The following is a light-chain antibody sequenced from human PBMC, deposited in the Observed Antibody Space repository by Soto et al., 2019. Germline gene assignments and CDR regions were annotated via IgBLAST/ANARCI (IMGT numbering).Light chain of an antibody. J-gene: IGKJ3*01. CDR2: GAS. CDR1: QSVSSSY. Sequence: EIVLTQSPGTLSLSPGERDTLSCRASQSVSSSYLAWYQQKPGQAPRLLIYGASSRATGIPDRFSGSGSGTAFTLTISRLEPEDFAVYYCQQYGSSPFTFGPGTKVDIK. CDR3: QQYGSSPFT. V-gene: IGKV3-20*01.